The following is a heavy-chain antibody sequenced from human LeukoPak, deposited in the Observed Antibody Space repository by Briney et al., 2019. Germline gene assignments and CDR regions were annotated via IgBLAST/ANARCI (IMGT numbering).Heavy chain of an antibody. CDR1: GYSISSSYY. V-gene: IGHV4-38-2*02. J-gene: IGHJ6*03. CDR2: IFYSGST. Sequence: PSETLSLTCTVSGYSISSSYYWGWIRQPPGKGLEWIGSIFYSGSTYYNPSLKSRVTISVDTSKNQFSLKLSSVTAADTAVYYCARDVEAVAGNYYYYYMDVWGKGTTVTVSS. D-gene: IGHD6-19*01. CDR3: ARDVEAVAGNYYYYYMDV.